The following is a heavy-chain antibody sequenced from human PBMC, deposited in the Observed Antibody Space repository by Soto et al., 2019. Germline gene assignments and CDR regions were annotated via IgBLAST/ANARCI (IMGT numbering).Heavy chain of an antibody. CDR3: ARAVATNEFAP. Sequence: PSETLSLTCTVSGGSINSDYWSWIRQPPGKGLEWIGYIFYSGYTKHDPSLKSRVTISVDTSKNQFSLTLSSVTAADTAVYYCARAVATNEFAPSGQGTLLTVSS. V-gene: IGHV4-59*01. CDR2: IFYSGYT. CDR1: GGSINSDY. D-gene: IGHD5-12*01. J-gene: IGHJ5*02.